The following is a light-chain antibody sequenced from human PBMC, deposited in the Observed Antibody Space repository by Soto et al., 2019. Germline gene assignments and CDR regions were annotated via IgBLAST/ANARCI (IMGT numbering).Light chain of an antibody. Sequence: IRMDQSPSSLPASLGGRVTITSQASQDISNYLNWYQQKPGKAPKLLIYDASNLETGVPSRFSGSGSGTDFTFTISSLQPEDIATYYCQQYSHLITFGQGTRLEIK. CDR2: DAS. CDR3: QQYSHLIT. V-gene: IGKV1-33*01. CDR1: QDISNY. J-gene: IGKJ5*01.